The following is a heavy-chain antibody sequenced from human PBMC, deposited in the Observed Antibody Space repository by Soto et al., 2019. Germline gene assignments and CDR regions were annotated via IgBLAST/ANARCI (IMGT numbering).Heavy chain of an antibody. CDR3: ARDFAEIAGVEIPLWHH. Sequence: ASVKVSCKASGFTFGKYAMHWVRQAPGQRLEWMGWINAGNGNTRYLEKLQGRVTIIRDTSASTVYMELSSLRSEDTAVYYCARDFAEIAGVEIPLWHHWGKGTLVPVSS. J-gene: IGHJ4*01. CDR1: GFTFGKYA. V-gene: IGHV1-3*01. D-gene: IGHD2-21*01. CDR2: INAGNGNT.